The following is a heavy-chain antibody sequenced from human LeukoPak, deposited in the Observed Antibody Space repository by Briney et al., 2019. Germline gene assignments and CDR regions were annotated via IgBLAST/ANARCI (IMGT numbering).Heavy chain of an antibody. CDR2: IGIWSSPI. Sequence: GGSLRLSCAASGFTFTRHSMNWVRQAPGKGLEWVSFIGIWSSPIYYADSVRGRFTISRDNAKNSIYLQMNSLRVEDTAVYYCARDRGNSIVGADFDSWGQGTLVTVSP. CDR1: GFTFTRHS. D-gene: IGHD1-26*01. CDR3: ARDRGNSIVGADFDS. V-gene: IGHV3-48*01. J-gene: IGHJ4*02.